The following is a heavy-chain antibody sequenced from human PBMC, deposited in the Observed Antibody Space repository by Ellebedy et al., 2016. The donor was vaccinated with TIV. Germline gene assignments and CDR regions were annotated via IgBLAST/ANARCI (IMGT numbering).Heavy chain of an antibody. J-gene: IGHJ4*02. D-gene: IGHD4-17*01. CDR3: ATVFEY. CDR2: ISIDGST. Sequence: GESLKISCAGSGFPFSSYWLHSVRQAPGKGLVWVSRISIDGSTSYADSVKGRFTISRENAKNTLYLQMNSLRAEDTAVYYCATVFEYWGQGTLVTVSS. V-gene: IGHV3-74*01. CDR1: GFPFSSYW.